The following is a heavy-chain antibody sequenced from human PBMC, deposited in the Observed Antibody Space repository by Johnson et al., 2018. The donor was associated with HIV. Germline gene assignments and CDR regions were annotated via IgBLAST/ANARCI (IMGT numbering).Heavy chain of an antibody. CDR1: GFMFSNYG. CDR2: INWNGGST. CDR3: AREPGYSSGPDAFDL. J-gene: IGHJ3*01. D-gene: IGHD6-19*01. Sequence: VQLVESGGGVVQPGGSLRLSCAASGFMFSNYGMYWVRQAPGKGLEWVSGINWNGGSTGYADSVKGRFTISRDNAKNTLYLQMNSLRAEDTAVYYCAREPGYSSGPDAFDLWGQGTMVTVSS. V-gene: IGHV3-20*04.